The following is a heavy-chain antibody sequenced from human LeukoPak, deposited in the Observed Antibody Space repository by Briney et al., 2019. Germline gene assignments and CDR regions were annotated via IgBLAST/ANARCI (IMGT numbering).Heavy chain of an antibody. D-gene: IGHD3-10*01. CDR1: GFAFSSHW. CDR3: ARDRFSDY. V-gene: IGHV3-74*01. CDR2: VKNDGSST. Sequence: GGSLRLSCAASGFAFSSHWMHWVRQAPGKGLVWVSHVKNDGSSTNYADSVRGRFTISRDNAKNTLYLQMNSLRAEDTAVYYCARDRFSDYWGQGTLVTVSS. J-gene: IGHJ4*02.